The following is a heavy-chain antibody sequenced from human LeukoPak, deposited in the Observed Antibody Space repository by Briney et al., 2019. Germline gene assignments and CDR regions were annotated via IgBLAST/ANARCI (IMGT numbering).Heavy chain of an antibody. V-gene: IGHV4-4*07. D-gene: IGHD1-7*01. CDR3: ARVTGTTLYYYMDV. J-gene: IGHJ6*03. Sequence: PSETLSFTCTVSGYSISSGYYWRWIRQPPGKGLEWIGRIYTTGSTNYNPSLKSRVTMSVDTSKNQFSLKLSSVTAADTAVYYCARVTGTTLYYYMDVWGKGTTVTVSS. CDR1: GYSISSGYY. CDR2: IYTTGST.